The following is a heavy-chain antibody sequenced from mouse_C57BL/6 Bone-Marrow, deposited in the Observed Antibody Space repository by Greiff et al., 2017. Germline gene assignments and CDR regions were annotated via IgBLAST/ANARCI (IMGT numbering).Heavy chain of an antibody. Sequence: QVQLQQSGAELAKPGASVKLSCKASGYTFTSYWMHWVKQRPGQGLEWIGYINPSSGYTKYNQKFKDKATLTADKSSSTAYMQLSSLTYEDSAVYYCARDYYCSSYAMDYWGQGTSVTVSS. J-gene: IGHJ4*01. CDR1: GYTFTSYW. CDR2: INPSSGYT. D-gene: IGHD1-1*01. V-gene: IGHV1-7*01. CDR3: ARDYYCSSYAMDY.